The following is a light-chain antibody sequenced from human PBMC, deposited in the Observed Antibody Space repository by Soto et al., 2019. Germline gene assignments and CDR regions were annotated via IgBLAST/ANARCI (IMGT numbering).Light chain of an antibody. Sequence: EIVLTQSPGTLSLSPGERATLSCRASQSVSSSYLAWYQQKPGQAPRLLIFGASSRATGIPDRFRGSGSGTDFTLTISRLEPEDFAVYYCQQYSTSPTFGEGARLEIK. CDR3: QQYSTSPT. V-gene: IGKV3-20*01. CDR1: QSVSSSY. CDR2: GAS. J-gene: IGKJ5*01.